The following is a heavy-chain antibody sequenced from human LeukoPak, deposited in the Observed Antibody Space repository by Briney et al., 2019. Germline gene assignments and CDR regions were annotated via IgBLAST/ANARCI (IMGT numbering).Heavy chain of an antibody. Sequence: PSETLSLTCTVSGGSISGSGYYWSWIRQPPGKGLEWIGYIYHSGSTYYNSSLESRVTISIDRSKNQFSLKLSSVTAADTAVYYCARETVAGKGGGVDYWGQGTLVTVSS. CDR1: GGSISGSGYY. D-gene: IGHD6-19*01. J-gene: IGHJ4*02. CDR2: IYHSGST. CDR3: ARETVAGKGGGVDY. V-gene: IGHV4-30-2*01.